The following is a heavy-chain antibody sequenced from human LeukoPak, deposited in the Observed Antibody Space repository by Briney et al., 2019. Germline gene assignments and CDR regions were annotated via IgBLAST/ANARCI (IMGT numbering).Heavy chain of an antibody. J-gene: IGHJ3*02. CDR1: GFTFSSYW. CDR2: IKQDGSEK. Sequence: GGSLRLSCAASGFTFSSYWMSWVRQTPGKGLEWVAHIKQDGSEKYYVDSVKGRFTISRDNTKNSLYLQMNSLRAEDTAVYYCARVRSVGGNPHAFDIWGQGTMVTVSS. CDR3: ARVRSVGGNPHAFDI. V-gene: IGHV3-7*01. D-gene: IGHD4-23*01.